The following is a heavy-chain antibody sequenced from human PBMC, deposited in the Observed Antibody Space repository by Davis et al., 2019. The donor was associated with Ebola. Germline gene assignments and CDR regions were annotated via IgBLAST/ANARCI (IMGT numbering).Heavy chain of an antibody. V-gene: IGHV4-30-2*01. D-gene: IGHD6-19*01. CDR2: IYHSGST. CDR3: ARDVGDSSGWIDY. Sequence: PSETLSLTCAVSGGSISSGGYSWSWIRQPPGKGLEWIGYIYHSGSTYYNPSLKSRVTISVDRSKNQFSLKLSSVTAADTAVYYCARDVGDSSGWIDYWGQGTLVTVSS. CDR1: GGSISSGGYS. J-gene: IGHJ4*02.